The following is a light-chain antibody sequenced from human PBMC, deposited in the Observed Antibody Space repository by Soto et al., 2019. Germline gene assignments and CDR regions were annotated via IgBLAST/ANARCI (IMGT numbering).Light chain of an antibody. Sequence: QSVLTQPPSASGTPGQRVAISCSGSNSNIGSNHVNWYQQLPGTAPKLLIYGNNQRPSGVPDRFSGSRSGTSASLAISGLQSEDEAGYYCAAWDDSLSAYVFGTGTKVTVL. CDR3: AAWDDSLSAYV. CDR1: NSNIGSNH. J-gene: IGLJ1*01. V-gene: IGLV1-44*01. CDR2: GNN.